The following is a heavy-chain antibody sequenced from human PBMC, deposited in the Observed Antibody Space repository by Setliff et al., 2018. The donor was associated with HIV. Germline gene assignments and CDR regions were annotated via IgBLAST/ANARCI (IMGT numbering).Heavy chain of an antibody. CDR2: INPSGGST. CDR3: ARARGTKDFDY. D-gene: IGHD1-7*01. Sequence: ASVKVSCKASGYTFTSYYIHWVRQAPGQGLEWMGIINPSGGSTSYAQKFQGRVTMTSDMSTSTVYMELSSLRSEDTAVYFCARARGTKDFDYWGQGTLVTVSS. V-gene: IGHV1-46*01. J-gene: IGHJ4*02. CDR1: GYTFTSYY.